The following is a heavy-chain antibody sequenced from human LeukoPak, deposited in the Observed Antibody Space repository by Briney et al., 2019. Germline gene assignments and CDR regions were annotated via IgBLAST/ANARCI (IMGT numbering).Heavy chain of an antibody. V-gene: IGHV6-1*01. Sequence: SQTLSLTCAISGDSVSSNSVAWNWIRQSPSRGLEWLGRTYYKSKWFNDYAVSEKGRITINPDTSKNQFSLQLNSVTPEDTAVYYCAREGLTTMSRSYYGLDVWGQGTTVTVSS. J-gene: IGHJ6*02. CDR2: TYYKSKWFN. CDR1: GDSVSSNSVA. D-gene: IGHD1-1*01. CDR3: AREGLTTMSRSYYGLDV.